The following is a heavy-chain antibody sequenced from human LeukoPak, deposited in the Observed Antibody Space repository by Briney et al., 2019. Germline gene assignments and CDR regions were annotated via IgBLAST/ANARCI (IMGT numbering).Heavy chain of an antibody. V-gene: IGHV1-46*01. D-gene: IGHD3-22*01. CDR2: INPSDGST. Sequence: GASVKVSCKASGYSFTSYYIHWVRQAPGQGLEWMGIINPSDGSTSYAQKFQGRVTMTEDTSTDTAYMELSSLRSEDTAVYYCATGYYDSSGYCTHDYWGQGTLVTVSS. J-gene: IGHJ4*02. CDR3: ATGYYDSSGYCTHDY. CDR1: GYSFTSYY.